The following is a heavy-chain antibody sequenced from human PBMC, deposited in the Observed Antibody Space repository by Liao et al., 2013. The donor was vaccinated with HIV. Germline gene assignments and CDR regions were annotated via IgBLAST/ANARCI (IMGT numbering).Heavy chain of an antibody. CDR2: IYTSGST. Sequence: QTLSLTCTVSGGSMSSDSYYWSWIRQPAGKGLEWIGRIYTSGSTNYNPSLKSRVTISVDTSKNQFSLKLSSVTAADTAVYYCARDSAYYYDSSGFFDYWGQGTLVTVSS. D-gene: IGHD3-22*01. J-gene: IGHJ4*02. V-gene: IGHV4-61*02. CDR3: ARDSAYYYDSSGFFDY. CDR1: GGSMSSDSYY.